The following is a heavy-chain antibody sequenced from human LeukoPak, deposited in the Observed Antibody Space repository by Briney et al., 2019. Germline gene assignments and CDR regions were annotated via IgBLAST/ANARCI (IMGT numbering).Heavy chain of an antibody. CDR2: ISYDGSNK. CDR1: GFTFSSYA. Sequence: PGGPLRLSCAASGFTFSSYAMHWVRQAPGKGLEWVAVISYDGSNKYYADSVKGRFTISRDNSKNTLYLQMNSLRAEDTAVYYCARDPRGGYNPFDYWGQGTLVTVSS. CDR3: ARDPRGGYNPFDY. V-gene: IGHV3-30-3*01. D-gene: IGHD5-24*01. J-gene: IGHJ4*02.